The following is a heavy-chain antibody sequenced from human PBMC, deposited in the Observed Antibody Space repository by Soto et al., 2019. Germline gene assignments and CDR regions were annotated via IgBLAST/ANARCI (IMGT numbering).Heavy chain of an antibody. Sequence: QVQLVQSGAEVKKPGASVKVSCKASGYTFTSYGISWVRQAPGQGLEWMGWISAYNGNTNCAQKLQGRVTMTTDTATSTAYMELRSLRSDDTAVYYCARAVAAAGPTRRRNYFDYWVQGTLVTVSS. CDR2: ISAYNGNT. D-gene: IGHD6-13*01. CDR1: GYTFTSYG. V-gene: IGHV1-18*01. J-gene: IGHJ4*02. CDR3: ARAVAAAGPTRRRNYFDY.